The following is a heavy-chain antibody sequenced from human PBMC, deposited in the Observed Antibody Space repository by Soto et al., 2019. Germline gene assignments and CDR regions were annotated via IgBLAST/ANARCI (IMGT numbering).Heavy chain of an antibody. J-gene: IGHJ4*02. Sequence: GASVKVSCKASGYTFTSYAMHWVRQAPGQRLEWMGWINAGNGNTKYSQKFQGRVALTRDTSTSIVYMELSSLRSEDTAIYYCARGHVDTPMTNFDYWGQGTLVTVSS. CDR3: ARGHVDTPMTNFDY. CDR1: GYTFTSYA. CDR2: INAGNGNT. D-gene: IGHD5-18*01. V-gene: IGHV1-3*01.